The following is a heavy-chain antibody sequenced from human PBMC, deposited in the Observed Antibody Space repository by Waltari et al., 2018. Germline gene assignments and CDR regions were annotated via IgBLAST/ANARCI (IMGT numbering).Heavy chain of an antibody. V-gene: IGHV4-31*03. Sequence: QVQLQESGPGLVKPSQTLSLTCTVSGGSISSRGYYWTWIRQHPGKGLEWIGYIDYSGDTNYNLSLDSRVTISADTPKNQFSLKLTSGTAADTAVYYCARGGGSRVLDYWGRGTLVSVSS. CDR3: ARGGGSRVLDY. CDR1: GGSISSRGYY. J-gene: IGHJ4*02. CDR2: IDYSGDT. D-gene: IGHD3-16*01.